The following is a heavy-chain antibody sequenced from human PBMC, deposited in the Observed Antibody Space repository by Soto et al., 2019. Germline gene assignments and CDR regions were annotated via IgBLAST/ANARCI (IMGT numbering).Heavy chain of an antibody. CDR2: IFSNDEK. D-gene: IGHD5-12*01. J-gene: IGHJ5*02. CDR3: ARTVGQMAKIQRGWFDP. CDR1: GFSLSNARMG. V-gene: IGHV2-26*01. Sequence: QVPLKESGPVLVQPTETLTLTCTVSGFSLSNARMGVSWIRQPPGKALEWLAHIFSNDEKSYSTSLKSRLTISKDTSKSQVVLTMTNMDPVDTATYYCARTVGQMAKIQRGWFDPWGQGTLVTVSS.